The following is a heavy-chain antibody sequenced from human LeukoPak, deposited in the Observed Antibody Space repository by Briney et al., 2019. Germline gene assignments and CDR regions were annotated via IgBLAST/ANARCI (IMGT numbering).Heavy chain of an antibody. V-gene: IGHV3-7*01. D-gene: IGHD3-10*01. CDR1: GFSFSGDW. Sequence: GGSLRLSCAASGFSFSGDWMTWARQAPRKGLEWVANIKKDGSEKYYVDSVKGRFTISRDNAKNSLYLQMNSLRDEDTAVYYCAREGYGSGRIFDYWGQGTLVTVSS. J-gene: IGHJ4*02. CDR2: IKKDGSEK. CDR3: AREGYGSGRIFDY.